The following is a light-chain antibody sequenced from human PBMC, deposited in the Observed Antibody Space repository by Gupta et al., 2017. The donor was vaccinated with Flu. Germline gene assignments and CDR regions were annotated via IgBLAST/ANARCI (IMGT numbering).Light chain of an antibody. CDR2: KAS. Sequence: DIQMTQSPSTLSASVGDRVTITCRASQSVGKWLAWDQQKPGKAPKVLIYKASSLESEVPSRFSGSGSETEFTLTISSLQPDDFATYYCQQYYSYSYTFGQGTKLEIK. J-gene: IGKJ2*01. CDR3: QQYYSYSYT. CDR1: QSVGKW. V-gene: IGKV1-5*03.